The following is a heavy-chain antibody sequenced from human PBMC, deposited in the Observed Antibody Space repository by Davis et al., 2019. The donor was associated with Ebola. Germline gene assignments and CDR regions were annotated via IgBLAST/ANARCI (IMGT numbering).Heavy chain of an antibody. CDR3: ARDMTLEGYFDL. CDR2: ISAYNGNT. V-gene: IGHV1-18*01. J-gene: IGHJ2*01. CDR1: GYTFTSYG. D-gene: IGHD3-16*01. Sequence: AASVKVSCKASGYTFTSYGISWVRQAPGQGLEWMGWISAYNGNTNYAQKLQGRVTMTTDTSTTTAYMELSSLRSDDTALYYCARDMTLEGYFDLWGRGTLVTVSS.